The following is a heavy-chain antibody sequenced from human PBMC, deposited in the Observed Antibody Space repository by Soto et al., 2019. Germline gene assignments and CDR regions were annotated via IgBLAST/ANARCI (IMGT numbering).Heavy chain of an antibody. CDR2: INAGNGNT. J-gene: IGHJ3*02. CDR1: GYTFTSYA. Sequence: ASVKVSCKASGYTFTSYAMHCVRQAPGQRLEWMGWINAGNGNTKYSQKFQGRVTLTRDTSTNTVNMELSSLRSEDTAVYYCAREKWLVRRNDPFDIWGQGTMVTVSS. D-gene: IGHD6-19*01. V-gene: IGHV1-3*01. CDR3: AREKWLVRRNDPFDI.